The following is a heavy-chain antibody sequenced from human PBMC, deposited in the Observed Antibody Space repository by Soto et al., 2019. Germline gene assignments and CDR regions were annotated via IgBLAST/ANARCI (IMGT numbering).Heavy chain of an antibody. CDR1: GGSISSGGYY. Sequence: QVHLQESGPGLVKPSQTLSLTCTVSGGSISSGGYYWSWIRQPPGKGLEWIGYINYSGSTYQNPSLKGRVTISVDMSKNHFSLKLRSVTAPDTAVDYCASARRHDSSGYYPEYCGQGTLVTVSS. D-gene: IGHD3-22*01. V-gene: IGHV4-30-4*01. CDR3: ASARRHDSSGYYPEY. J-gene: IGHJ4*02. CDR2: INYSGST.